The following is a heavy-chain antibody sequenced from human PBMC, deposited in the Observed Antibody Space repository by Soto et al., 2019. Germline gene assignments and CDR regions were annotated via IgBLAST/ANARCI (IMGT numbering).Heavy chain of an antibody. J-gene: IGHJ4*02. CDR1: GFTFTSYG. Sequence: EVQLLESGGGLVQPGWSLRLSCAASGFTFTSYGMSWVRQAPGKGLEWVSAISGSGGSTYYADSVKGRFTISRDNSKNTLYMQMNSLRAEDTAVYYCARVNGYSSGWFDYWGQGTLVTVSS. V-gene: IGHV3-23*01. CDR2: ISGSGGST. D-gene: IGHD6-19*01. CDR3: ARVNGYSSGWFDY.